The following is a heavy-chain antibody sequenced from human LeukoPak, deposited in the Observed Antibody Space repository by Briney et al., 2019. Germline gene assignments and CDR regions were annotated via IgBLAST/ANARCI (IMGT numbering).Heavy chain of an antibody. J-gene: IGHJ6*03. Sequence: SETLSLTCAVYGGSISSYYWSWIRQPAGKGLEWIGRIYTSGSTNYNPSLKSRVTMSVDTSKNQFSLKLSSVTAADTAVYYCARTGYYYYYMDVWGKGTTVTVSS. D-gene: IGHD1-14*01. CDR3: ARTGYYYYYMDV. V-gene: IGHV4-59*10. CDR1: GGSISSYY. CDR2: IYTSGST.